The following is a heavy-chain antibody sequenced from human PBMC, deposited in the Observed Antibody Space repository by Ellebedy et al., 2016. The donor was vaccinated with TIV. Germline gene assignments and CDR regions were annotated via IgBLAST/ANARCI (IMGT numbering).Heavy chain of an antibody. D-gene: IGHD6-13*01. CDR2: ISSRSTYI. Sequence: GGSLRLXXAASGFTLTTYSMNWVRQAPGKGLEWVSSISSRSTYIYYADSVRGRFTISRDNAKNSVHLQMNSLRAEDTAVYYCAREWGIAGASDAFDIWGQGTMVTVSS. J-gene: IGHJ3*02. V-gene: IGHV3-21*01. CDR3: AREWGIAGASDAFDI. CDR1: GFTLTTYS.